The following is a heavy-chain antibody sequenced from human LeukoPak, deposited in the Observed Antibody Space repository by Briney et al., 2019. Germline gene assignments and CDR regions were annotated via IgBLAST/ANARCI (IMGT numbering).Heavy chain of an antibody. D-gene: IGHD4-17*01. V-gene: IGHV1-69*04. Sequence: SVKVSCKAAGGTFSSYAISWVRQPPGQGLEWMGRIIPILGIANYAQKFQGRVTITADKSTSTAYMELSSLRSEDTAVYYCARTMTTVTTNDYWGQGTLVTVSS. J-gene: IGHJ4*02. CDR3: ARTMTTVTTNDY. CDR1: GGTFSSYA. CDR2: IIPILGIA.